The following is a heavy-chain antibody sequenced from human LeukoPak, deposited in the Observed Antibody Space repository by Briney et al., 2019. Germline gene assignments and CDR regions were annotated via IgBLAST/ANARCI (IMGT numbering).Heavy chain of an antibody. Sequence: PGGSLRLSCAASGITFSSYAMSWVRQAPGKGLEWVSTIVGRGGITYYADSVKGRFTISRDNSKNTLYLQMNSLRAEDTAVYYCARAKPKNMVRGLIMRRESRYYFDYWGQGTLVTVSS. D-gene: IGHD3-10*01. CDR2: IVGRGGIT. CDR1: GITFSSYA. V-gene: IGHV3-23*01. J-gene: IGHJ4*02. CDR3: ARAKPKNMVRGLIMRRESRYYFDY.